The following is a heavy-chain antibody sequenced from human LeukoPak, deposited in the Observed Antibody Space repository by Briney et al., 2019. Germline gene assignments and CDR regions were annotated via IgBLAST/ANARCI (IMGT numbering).Heavy chain of an antibody. Sequence: ASVKVSCKASGYTFTDYYMHWVRQAPGQGFEWMGWINPNDGDTDYARKFQGRVTMTRDTSISTAHMEVSRLRSDDTAVYYCARANFLYCSSTTCLFDYWGQGTLVTVSS. CDR1: GYTFTDYY. D-gene: IGHD2-2*01. V-gene: IGHV1-2*02. J-gene: IGHJ4*02. CDR2: INPNDGDT. CDR3: ARANFLYCSSTTCLFDY.